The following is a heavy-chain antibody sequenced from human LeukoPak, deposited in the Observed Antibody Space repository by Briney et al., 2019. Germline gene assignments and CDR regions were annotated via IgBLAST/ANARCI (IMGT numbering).Heavy chain of an antibody. D-gene: IGHD6-6*01. CDR2: IYYSGST. J-gene: IGHJ6*03. CDR3: ARTSKPTAARGNYYYMDV. Sequence: SETLSLTCTVSGGSISSYYWSWIRQPPGKGLEWIGYIYYSGSTNYNPPLKSRVTISVDTSKNQFSLKLSSVTAADTAVYYCARTSKPTAARGNYYYMDVWGKGTTVTVSS. CDR1: GGSISSYY. V-gene: IGHV4-59*01.